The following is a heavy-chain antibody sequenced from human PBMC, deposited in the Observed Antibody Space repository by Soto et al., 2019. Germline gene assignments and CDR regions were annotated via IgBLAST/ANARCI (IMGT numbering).Heavy chain of an antibody. Sequence: QVLLVESGGGVVQPGRSLRLSCAASGFTFSTYGMHWVRQAPGKGLEWVAAMSYDGTKEYYVDSVKGRFTISRDNSRNTLFLQLNSLRDEDTAVYYCAKEYGSTWIDHWGQGTLVTVSS. CDR3: AKEYGSTWIDH. CDR2: MSYDGTKE. V-gene: IGHV3-30*18. J-gene: IGHJ4*02. D-gene: IGHD6-13*01. CDR1: GFTFSTYG.